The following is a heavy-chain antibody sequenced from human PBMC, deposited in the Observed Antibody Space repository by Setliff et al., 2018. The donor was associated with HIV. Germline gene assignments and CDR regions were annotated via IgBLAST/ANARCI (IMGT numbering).Heavy chain of an antibody. V-gene: IGHV3-30*02. CDR3: ARSGGDCSGISCYSLWFDP. CDR2: IRHDGSYA. CDR1: GFTFSDYW. J-gene: IGHJ5*02. D-gene: IGHD2-15*01. Sequence: GGSLRLSCAASGFTFSDYWMSWVRQAPGKGLEWVAFIRHDGSYAYHADSVKGRFTISRDNSNNMLFLQMNSLRTEDTAVYYCARSGGDCSGISCYSLWFDPWGHGTLVTVSS.